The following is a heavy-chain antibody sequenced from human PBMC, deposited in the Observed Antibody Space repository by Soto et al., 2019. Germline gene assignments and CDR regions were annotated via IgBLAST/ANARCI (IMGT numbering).Heavy chain of an antibody. CDR1: GFTFSSYG. D-gene: IGHD2-15*01. CDR3: AKDYYHPYFSGALDY. V-gene: IGHV3-30*18. CDR2: ISYVGSNK. J-gene: IGHJ4*02. Sequence: QVQLVESGGGVVQPGRSLSLSCAASGFTFSSYGMHWVRQPPGKGLEWVAVISYVGSNKYYADSVKGRFTISRDNSKNTLYLQMNSLRAEDTAVYYCAKDYYHPYFSGALDYWGQGTLVTVSS.